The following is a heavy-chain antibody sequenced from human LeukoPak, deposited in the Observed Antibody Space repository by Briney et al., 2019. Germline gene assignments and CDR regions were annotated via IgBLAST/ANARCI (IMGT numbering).Heavy chain of an antibody. V-gene: IGHV4-59*01. CDR1: AGSISGYY. CDR3: ARLNTIGGTYPHNDY. J-gene: IGHJ4*02. CDR2: IYYSGNT. Sequence: SETLSLTCTVSAGSISGYYWSWIRQPPGRGLEYIGYIYYSGNTNYNPALQSRVTISVDTSKNQFSLNLNSVTAADTAVYYCARLNTIGGTYPHNDYWGRGILVTVSS. D-gene: IGHD1-26*01.